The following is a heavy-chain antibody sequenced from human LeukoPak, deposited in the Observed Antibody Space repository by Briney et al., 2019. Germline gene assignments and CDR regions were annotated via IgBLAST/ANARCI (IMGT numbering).Heavy chain of an antibody. Sequence: PGGSLRLSCAASGFTFSSYAMSWVRQAPGKGLEWVSAIGASGLNTYYADSVKGRLTISRDNSKNTVDLQMYSLRAEDTAVYYCAKNWDDYDSSGPIDHWGQGALVTVSS. CDR3: AKNWDDYDSSGPIDH. CDR2: IGASGLNT. V-gene: IGHV3-23*01. D-gene: IGHD3-22*01. CDR1: GFTFSSYA. J-gene: IGHJ4*02.